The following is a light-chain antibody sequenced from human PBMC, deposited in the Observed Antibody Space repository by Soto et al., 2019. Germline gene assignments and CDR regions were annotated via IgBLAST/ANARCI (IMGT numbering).Light chain of an antibody. CDR3: QQHRT. CDR1: QSVSSF. Sequence: ELVLTQSPATLSLSPGDRATLSCRASQSVSSFLAWYQQKPGQAPRLLIYDASNRATGIPARFSGSGSGTDFTLSFSSLEPEDFAVYFCQQHRTFGPGTKVDIK. V-gene: IGKV3-11*01. J-gene: IGKJ3*01. CDR2: DAS.